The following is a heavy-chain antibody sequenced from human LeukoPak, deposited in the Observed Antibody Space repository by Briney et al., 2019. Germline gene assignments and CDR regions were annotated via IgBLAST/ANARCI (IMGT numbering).Heavy chain of an antibody. J-gene: IGHJ3*02. CDR1: GFTFSSYA. V-gene: IGHV3-30*01. Sequence: QPGRSLRLSCAASGFTFSSYAMHWVRQAPGKGLERVAVISYDGSNKYYADSVKGRFTISRDNSKNTLYLQMNSLRAEDTAVYYCARDLYSSSWYFNSAFDIWGQGTMVTVSS. CDR3: ARDLYSSSWYFNSAFDI. CDR2: ISYDGSNK. D-gene: IGHD6-13*01.